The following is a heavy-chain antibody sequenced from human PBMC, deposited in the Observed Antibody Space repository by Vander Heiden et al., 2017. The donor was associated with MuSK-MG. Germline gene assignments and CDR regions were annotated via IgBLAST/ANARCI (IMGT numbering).Heavy chain of an antibody. CDR1: GSTFSSYA. CDR3: ARDSREPSAHYYYYYYMDV. CDR2: IIPIFGTA. D-gene: IGHD1-26*01. V-gene: IGHV1-69*01. J-gene: IGHJ6*03. Sequence: QVQLVQSGAEVKKPGSSVKVSCKASGSTFSSYAIRWVRQAPGQGLEWMGGIIPIFGTANYAQKCQGRVTITADESTSTAYMELSSLRSEDTAVYYCARDSREPSAHYYYYYYMDVWGKGTTVTVSS.